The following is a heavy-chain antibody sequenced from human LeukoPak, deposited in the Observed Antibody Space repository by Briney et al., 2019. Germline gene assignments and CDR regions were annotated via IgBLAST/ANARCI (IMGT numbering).Heavy chain of an antibody. J-gene: IGHJ4*02. V-gene: IGHV3-23*01. Sequence: LPGGSLRLSCAASGFTFSSSAMSWVRQAPGEGLEWVSTISGNGGNTYYADSVKGRFTISRDNSKNTLYLQMNSLRAEDTAVYYCARVHLWSTKALDYWGQGTLVTVSS. CDR3: ARVHLWSTKALDY. D-gene: IGHD3-3*02. CDR1: GFTFSSSA. CDR2: ISGNGGNT.